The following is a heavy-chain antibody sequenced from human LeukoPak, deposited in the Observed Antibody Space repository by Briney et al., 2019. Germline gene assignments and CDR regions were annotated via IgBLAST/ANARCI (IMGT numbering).Heavy chain of an antibody. CDR3: ARGGSWYGD. D-gene: IGHD6-13*01. CDR1: GGSISGHY. Sequence: SETLSLTCSVSGGSISGHYWTWIRQPPGKGLEWIGYTYFTGTTNYYPSLQSRVTISLDTSKSQISLKLRSVTAADTAVYYCARGGSWYGDWGQGTLVTVSS. V-gene: IGHV4-59*08. CDR2: TYFTGTT. J-gene: IGHJ1*01.